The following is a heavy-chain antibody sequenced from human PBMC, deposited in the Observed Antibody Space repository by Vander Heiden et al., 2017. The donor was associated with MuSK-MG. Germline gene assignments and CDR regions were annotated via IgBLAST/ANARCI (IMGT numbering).Heavy chain of an antibody. Sequence: QVQLVQSGAEVKKPGASVKVSCKTSGYTFTNYAINWVREAPGQGLEWMGWISAYNDNTNYAQKFQGRLTMTTDTSTSTAYMELRSLRFDDTAVYYCARDVPTGYYDFLTGYYPTSCFDYWGQGTLVTVSS. V-gene: IGHV1-18*01. J-gene: IGHJ4*01. CDR3: ARDVPTGYYDFLTGYYPTSCFDY. D-gene: IGHD3-9*01. CDR1: GYTFTNYA. CDR2: ISAYNDNT.